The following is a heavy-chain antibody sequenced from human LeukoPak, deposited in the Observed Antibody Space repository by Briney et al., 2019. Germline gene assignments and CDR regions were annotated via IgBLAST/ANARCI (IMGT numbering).Heavy chain of an antibody. CDR1: GASINSGTYY. V-gene: IGHV4-39*01. J-gene: IGHJ5*02. CDR2: FSYSGNI. Sequence: TPSETLSLTCTVSGASINSGTYYWGWVRQPPGKGLEWIGTFSYSGNIYYNPSLKSRVTISVDMSKNQFSLELTSVTAADTAVYYCARRSYGVPFDPWGQGILVTVSS. D-gene: IGHD3-10*01. CDR3: ARRSYGVPFDP.